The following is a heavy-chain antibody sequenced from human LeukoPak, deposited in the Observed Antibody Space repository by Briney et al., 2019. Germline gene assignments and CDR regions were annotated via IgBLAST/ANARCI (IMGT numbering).Heavy chain of an antibody. CDR1: GYTFTNYA. CDR3: ARSSGETTYDY. V-gene: IGHV1-18*01. D-gene: IGHD3-16*01. CDR2: ISAYNGNT. Sequence: ASVKVPCKASGYTFTNYAISWVRQAPGQGLEWMGWISAYNGNTNYAQKFQGRVTMTTDTSTSTAYMELRSLRSDDTAVYYCARSSGETTYDYWGQGTLVTVSS. J-gene: IGHJ4*02.